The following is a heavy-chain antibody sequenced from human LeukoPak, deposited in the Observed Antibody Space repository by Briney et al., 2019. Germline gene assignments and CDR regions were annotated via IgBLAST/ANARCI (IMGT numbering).Heavy chain of an antibody. Sequence: PGGSLRLSCTASGFTFGDYGMSWVRQAPGKGLEWVSAISGSGGSTYYADSVKGRFTISRDNSKNTLYLQMNSLRAEDTAVYYCAKETAEYFQHWGQGTLVTVSS. CDR2: ISGSGGST. V-gene: IGHV3-23*01. CDR1: GFTFGDYG. CDR3: AKETAEYFQH. J-gene: IGHJ1*01.